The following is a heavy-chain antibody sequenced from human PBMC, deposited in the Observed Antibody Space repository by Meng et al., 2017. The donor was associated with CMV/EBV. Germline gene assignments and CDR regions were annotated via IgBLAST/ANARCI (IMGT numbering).Heavy chain of an antibody. Sequence: SETLSLTCTVSGGSISSSSYYWGWIRQPPGKGLEWIGSIYYSGSTYYNPSLKSRVTISVDTSKNQFSLKLSSVTAADTAVYYCARIVGQIAVAEDYWGQGTLVTVSS. CDR1: GGSISSSSYY. J-gene: IGHJ4*02. CDR2: IYYSGST. CDR3: ARIVGQIAVAEDY. V-gene: IGHV4-39*07. D-gene: IGHD6-19*01.